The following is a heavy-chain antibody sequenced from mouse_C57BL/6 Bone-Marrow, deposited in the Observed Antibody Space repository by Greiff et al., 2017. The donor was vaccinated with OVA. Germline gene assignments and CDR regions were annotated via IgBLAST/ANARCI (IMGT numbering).Heavy chain of an antibody. CDR2: IHPNSGST. Sequence: QVQLQQSGAELVKPGASVKLSCKASGYTFTSYWMHWVKQRPGQGLEWIGMIHPNSGSTNYNEKFKSKATLTVDKSSSTAYMQLSSLTSEDSAVYYCARHRYYGSSPYYAMDYWGQGTSVTVSS. CDR1: GYTFTSYW. J-gene: IGHJ4*01. D-gene: IGHD1-1*01. CDR3: ARHRYYGSSPYYAMDY. V-gene: IGHV1-64*01.